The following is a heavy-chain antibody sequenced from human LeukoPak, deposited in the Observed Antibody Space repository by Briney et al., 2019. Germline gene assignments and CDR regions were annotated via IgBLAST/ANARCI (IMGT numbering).Heavy chain of an antibody. Sequence: GASVKVSCKASGYTFTSYDINWVRQAPGQGLEWMGLINPGGDNTNYAQNFQGRVTMTRDTSTSTVYMELSSLRSEDTAIYYCARIRDGYNDAYDIWGQGTVVTVPS. CDR2: INPGGDNT. V-gene: IGHV1-46*01. CDR1: GYTFTSYD. CDR3: ARIRDGYNDAYDI. J-gene: IGHJ3*02. D-gene: IGHD5-24*01.